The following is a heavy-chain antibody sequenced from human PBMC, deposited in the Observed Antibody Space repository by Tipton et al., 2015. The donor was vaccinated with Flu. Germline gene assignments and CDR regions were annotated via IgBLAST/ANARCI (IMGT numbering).Heavy chain of an antibody. D-gene: IGHD3-3*01. CDR1: GFTFSTYS. Sequence: SLRLSCAASGFTFSTYSMNWVRQAPGKGLEWVSSISSSGDYKYYADSVKGRFTISRDNAKNSLSLQMSSLRADDTAVYYCASNHVRSFEDYDFWGGYQPIDYWGQGTLVTVSS. J-gene: IGHJ4*02. CDR3: ASNHVRSFEDYDFWGGYQPIDY. V-gene: IGHV3-21*01. CDR2: ISSSGDYK.